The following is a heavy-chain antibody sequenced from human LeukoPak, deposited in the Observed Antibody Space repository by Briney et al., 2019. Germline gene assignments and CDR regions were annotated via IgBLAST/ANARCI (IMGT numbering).Heavy chain of an antibody. CDR2: IYYTGST. V-gene: IGHV4-39*01. Sequence: SETLSLTCSVSGGSINTNGYYWGWIRQPPGKGLEWIGSIYYTGSTYYNPSLKSRVTISVDTSKNQFSLKLSSVTAADTAVYYCARLPRYDFWSGYPQDYWGQGTLVTVSS. D-gene: IGHD3-3*01. CDR1: GGSINTNGYY. CDR3: ARLPRYDFWSGYPQDY. J-gene: IGHJ4*02.